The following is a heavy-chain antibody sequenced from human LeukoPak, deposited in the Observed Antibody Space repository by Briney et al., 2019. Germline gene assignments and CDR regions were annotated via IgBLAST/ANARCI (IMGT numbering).Heavy chain of an antibody. D-gene: IGHD3-10*01. V-gene: IGHV1-18*01. J-gene: IGHJ4*02. CDR3: ARDNSPYYGSGSYFL. CDR1: GYTFTSYS. CDR2: ISAYNGNT. Sequence: GASVKVSCKASGYTFTSYSISWVRQAPGQGLEWMGWISAYNGNTNYAQKLQGRVTMTTDASTSTAYMELRSLRSDDTAAYYCARDNSPYYGSGSYFLWGQGTLVTVSS.